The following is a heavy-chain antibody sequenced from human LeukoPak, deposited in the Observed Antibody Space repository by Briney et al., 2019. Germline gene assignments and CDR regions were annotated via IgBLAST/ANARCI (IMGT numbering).Heavy chain of an antibody. Sequence: SETLSLTCTVSGGSISSSNYYWGWIRQPPGKGLEWIGSFYYSESAYYNPSLKSRVTISVDTSKNQFSLKLNSVTAADTAVYYCARQKGGGADYWGQGTLVTVSS. CDR2: FYYSESA. V-gene: IGHV4-39*01. J-gene: IGHJ4*02. CDR1: GGSISSSNYY. D-gene: IGHD3-16*01. CDR3: ARQKGGGADY.